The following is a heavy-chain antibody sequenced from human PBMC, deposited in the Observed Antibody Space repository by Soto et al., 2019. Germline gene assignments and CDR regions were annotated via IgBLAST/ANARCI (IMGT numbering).Heavy chain of an antibody. CDR3: ARGSYSSSSSWFDP. CDR2: ISNSGNT. J-gene: IGHJ5*02. D-gene: IGHD6-6*01. Sequence: SETLSLTCSVSGGSMRSGSYYWTWIRQHPGKGLEWVAYISNSGNTYYNPSLETRLTISVDTSKNLFSLSLTSVTAADTALYYCARGSYSSSSSWFDPWGQGTLVT. CDR1: GGSMRSGSYY. V-gene: IGHV4-31*03.